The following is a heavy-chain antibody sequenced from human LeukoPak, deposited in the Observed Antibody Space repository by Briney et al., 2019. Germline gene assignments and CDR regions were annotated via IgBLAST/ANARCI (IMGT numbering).Heavy chain of an antibody. CDR1: GFTFSNYG. CDR3: ARGGTINYDFWSAYHPPSDY. V-gene: IGHV3-30-3*01. J-gene: IGHJ4*02. Sequence: GGSLRLSCAASGFTFSNYGIHWVRQAPGKGLEWIAVISYDGTNKYYADSVKGRFTISRDNSKNMLYLQMNSLRAEDTAVYYCARGGTINYDFWSAYHPPSDYWGQGTLVTVSP. D-gene: IGHD3-3*01. CDR2: ISYDGTNK.